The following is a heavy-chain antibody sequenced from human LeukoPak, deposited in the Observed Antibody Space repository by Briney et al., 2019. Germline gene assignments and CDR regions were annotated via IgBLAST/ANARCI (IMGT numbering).Heavy chain of an antibody. J-gene: IGHJ4*02. Sequence: SETLSLTCTVSGGSISSYYWSWIRQPPGKGLEWIGYIYYSGSTNYNPSLKSRVTISVDTSKNQFSLKLSSVTAADTAVYYCVGVGGREVFDYWGQGTLVTVSS. CDR1: GGSISSYY. D-gene: IGHD2-21*01. CDR3: VGVGGREVFDY. V-gene: IGHV4-59*01. CDR2: IYYSGST.